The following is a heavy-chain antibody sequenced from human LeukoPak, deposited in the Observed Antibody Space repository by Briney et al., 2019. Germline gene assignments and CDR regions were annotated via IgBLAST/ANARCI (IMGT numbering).Heavy chain of an antibody. D-gene: IGHD3-10*01. J-gene: IGHJ4*02. CDR1: GGSISSGGYS. V-gene: IGHV4-30-2*01. Sequence: SETLSLTCTVSGGSISSGGYSWSWIRQPPGKGLEWIGYIYHSGSTYYNPSLKSRVTISVDRSKNQFSLKLSSVTAADTAVYYCARGTSLWFGESLSLDYWGQGTLVTVSS. CDR3: ARGTSLWFGESLSLDY. CDR2: IYHSGST.